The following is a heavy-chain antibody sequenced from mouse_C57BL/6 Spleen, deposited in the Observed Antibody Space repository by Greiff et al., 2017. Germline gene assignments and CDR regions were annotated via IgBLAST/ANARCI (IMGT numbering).Heavy chain of an antibody. CDR3: AGDYDGGSPWFAY. Sequence: VQLQQSGPELVKPGASVKMSCKASGYTFTDYNMHWVKQSHGKSLEWIGYLNPNNGGTSYNQKFKGKATWTVNKSSSTAYMELRSLTSEDSAVYYCAGDYDGGSPWFAYWGQGTLVTVSA. CDR2: LNPNNGGT. D-gene: IGHD2-4*01. V-gene: IGHV1-22*01. J-gene: IGHJ3*01. CDR1: GYTFTDYN.